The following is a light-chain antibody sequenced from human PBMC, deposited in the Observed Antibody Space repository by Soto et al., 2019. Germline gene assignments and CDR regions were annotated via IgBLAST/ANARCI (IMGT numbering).Light chain of an antibody. CDR1: SSNIGSES. Sequence: QSVLTQPPSTSGTPGQRVTISCSGSSSNIGSESVNWYQQLPGTAPKLLIYSYNQRPSGVPDRFSGSKSGTSASLAISGLQSEDEADYYCAAWDDSLSGWVFGGGTQLTVL. J-gene: IGLJ3*02. V-gene: IGLV1-44*01. CDR2: SYN. CDR3: AAWDDSLSGWV.